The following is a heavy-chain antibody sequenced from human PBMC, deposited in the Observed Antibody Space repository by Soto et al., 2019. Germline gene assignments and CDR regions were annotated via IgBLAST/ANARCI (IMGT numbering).Heavy chain of an antibody. J-gene: IGHJ4*02. D-gene: IGHD3-22*01. V-gene: IGHV3-21*01. CDR3: ARDYYYDSSGYYSFIGY. CDR1: GFTFSSYS. CDR2: ISSSSSYI. Sequence: PGGSLRLSCAASGFTFSSYSMNWVRQAPGKGLEWVSSISSSSSYIYYADSVKGRFTISRDNAKNSLYLQMNSLRAEDTAVYYCARDYYYDSSGYYSFIGYWGQGTLVTVSS.